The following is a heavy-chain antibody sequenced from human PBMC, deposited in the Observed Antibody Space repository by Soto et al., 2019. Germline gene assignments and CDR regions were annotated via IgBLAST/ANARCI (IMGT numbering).Heavy chain of an antibody. D-gene: IGHD3-10*01. J-gene: IGHJ4*02. CDR2: ISGSGGST. Sequence: GGSLRLSCAASGFTFSSYAMSWVRQAPGKGLEWVSAISGSGGSTYYADSVKGRFTISRDNSKNTLYLQMNSLRAEDTAVYYCAKDWVGKYGSGSYETDYWGQGTLVTVSS. CDR1: GFTFSSYA. V-gene: IGHV3-23*01. CDR3: AKDWVGKYGSGSYETDY.